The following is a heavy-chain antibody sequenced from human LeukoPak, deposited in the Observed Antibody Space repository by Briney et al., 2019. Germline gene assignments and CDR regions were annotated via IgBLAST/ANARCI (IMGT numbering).Heavy chain of an antibody. J-gene: IGHJ2*01. CDR1: GFTLTNFD. Sequence: ASVKVSCKASGFTLTNFDVNWVRQATGQGLEWMGWMNSNTGNTGYAQEFQGRVTMTRDTSIGTAYMELTNLRSEDTAVYYCARGRRGSSGPWRWYLDLWGRGTLVTASS. V-gene: IGHV1-8*01. CDR3: ARGRRGSSGPWRWYLDL. CDR2: MNSNTGNT. D-gene: IGHD3-22*01.